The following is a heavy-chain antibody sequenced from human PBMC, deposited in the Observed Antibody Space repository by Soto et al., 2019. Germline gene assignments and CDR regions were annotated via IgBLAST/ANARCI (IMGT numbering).Heavy chain of an antibody. Sequence: PSETLSLTCAVYGGSFIGYYWSWIRQPPGKGLEWIGEINHSGSTNYNPSLKSRVTISVDTSKNQFSLKLSSVTAADTAVYYCARAPGGWYEDYYYGMDVWGQGTTVTVSS. CDR2: INHSGST. CDR3: ARAPGGWYEDYYYGMDV. J-gene: IGHJ6*02. CDR1: GGSFIGYY. D-gene: IGHD6-19*01. V-gene: IGHV4-34*01.